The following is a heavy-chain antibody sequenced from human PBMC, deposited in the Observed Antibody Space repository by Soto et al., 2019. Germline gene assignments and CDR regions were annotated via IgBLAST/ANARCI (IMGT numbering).Heavy chain of an antibody. Sequence: SETLSLTCTVSGGSISSYYWSWIRQPPGKGLEWIGYIYYSGSTNYNPSLKSRVTISVDTSKNQFSLKLSSVTAADTAVYYCARGGHYSYYYGMDVWGQGTTVTVSS. CDR2: IYYSGST. D-gene: IGHD4-4*01. V-gene: IGHV4-59*01. J-gene: IGHJ6*02. CDR1: GGSISSYY. CDR3: ARGGHYSYYYGMDV.